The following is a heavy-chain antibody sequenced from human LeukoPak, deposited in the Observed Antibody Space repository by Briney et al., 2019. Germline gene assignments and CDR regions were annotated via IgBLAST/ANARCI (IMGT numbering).Heavy chain of an antibody. V-gene: IGHV1-46*01. CDR1: GYTFTSYY. D-gene: IGHD3-22*01. J-gene: IGHJ4*02. CDR3: ARVYYHDSSDYYFPPDY. CDR2: INPSGGST. Sequence: GASVKVSCKASGYTFTSYYMHWVRQAPGQGLEWMGIINPSGGSTSYAQKFQGRVTMTRDTSTSTVYMELSSLRSEDTAVYYCARVYYHDSSDYYFPPDYWGQGTLVTVSS.